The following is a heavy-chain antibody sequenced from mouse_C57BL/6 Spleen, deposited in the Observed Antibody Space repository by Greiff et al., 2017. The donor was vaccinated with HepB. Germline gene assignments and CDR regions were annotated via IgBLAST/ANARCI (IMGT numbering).Heavy chain of an antibody. Sequence: LEESGPGLVKPSQSLSLTCSVTGYSITSGYYWNWIRQFPGNKLEWMGYISYDGSNNYNPSLKNRISITRDTSKNQFFLKLNSVTTEDTATYYCASHYYGEGFAYWGQGTLVTVSA. CDR2: ISYDGSN. V-gene: IGHV3-6*01. CDR3: ASHYYGEGFAY. D-gene: IGHD1-2*01. CDR1: GYSITSGYY. J-gene: IGHJ3*01.